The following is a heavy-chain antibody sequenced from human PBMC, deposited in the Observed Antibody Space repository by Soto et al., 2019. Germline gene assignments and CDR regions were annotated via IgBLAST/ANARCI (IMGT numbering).Heavy chain of an antibody. D-gene: IGHD6-19*01. CDR1: GLSITDSEMG. CDR2: IDSSGEK. Sequence: QVTLKESGPVLVTPTETLTLRCTVSGLSITDSEMGVSWIRQPPGQPLEWLAHIDSSGEKSYRTFLKSRLSISKDTSKGQIVLTMTNMDPADTATYYCARRHLAVAVSPWFDPWGQGIPVTVSS. J-gene: IGHJ5*02. CDR3: ARRHLAVAVSPWFDP. V-gene: IGHV2-26*01.